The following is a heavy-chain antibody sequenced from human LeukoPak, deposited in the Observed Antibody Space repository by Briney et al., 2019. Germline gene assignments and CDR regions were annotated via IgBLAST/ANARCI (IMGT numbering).Heavy chain of an antibody. CDR1: GGTISDYH. D-gene: IGHD3-22*01. CDR3: ARERVTMIVVRSNWFDP. J-gene: IGHJ5*02. Sequence: SETLSLTCTVSGGTISDYHWSWIRQPPGKGLEWIGYIFYTGRTNYNPSLKSRVTMSVDTSKNQFSLKLSSVTAADTAVYYCARERVTMIVVRSNWFDPWGQGTLVTVSS. CDR2: IFYTGRT. V-gene: IGHV4-59*12.